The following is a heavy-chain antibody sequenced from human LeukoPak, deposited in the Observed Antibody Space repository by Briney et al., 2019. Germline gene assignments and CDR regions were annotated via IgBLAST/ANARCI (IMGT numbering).Heavy chain of an antibody. J-gene: IGHJ4*02. D-gene: IGHD2-15*01. CDR1: GGTFSSYA. CDR3: ARGEGAEVVVAATFDY. CDR2: IIPIFGTA. V-gene: IGHV1-69*13. Sequence: GASVKVSCKASGGTFSSYAISWVRQAPGQGLEWMGGIIPIFGTANYAQKFQGRVTITADESTSTAYMELSSLRSEDTAVYYCARGEGAEVVVAATFDYWGQGTLVTVSS.